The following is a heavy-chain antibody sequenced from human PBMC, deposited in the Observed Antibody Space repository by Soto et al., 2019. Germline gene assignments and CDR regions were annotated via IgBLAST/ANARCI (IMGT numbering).Heavy chain of an antibody. J-gene: IGHJ4*02. CDR2: INHSGST. V-gene: IGHV4-34*01. CDR1: GGSFSGYY. CDR3: ASIAARTRAAGAIYYFDY. Sequence: PSETLSLTCAVYGGSFSGYYWSWIRQPPGKGLEWIGEINHSGSTNYNLSLKSRVTISVDTSKNQFSLKLSSVTAADTAVYYCASIAARTRAAGAIYYFDYWGQGTLVTVSS. D-gene: IGHD6-6*01.